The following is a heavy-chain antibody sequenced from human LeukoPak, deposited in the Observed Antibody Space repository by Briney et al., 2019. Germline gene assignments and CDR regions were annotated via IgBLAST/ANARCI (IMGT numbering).Heavy chain of an antibody. V-gene: IGHV3-30-3*01. CDR1: GFTFSSYA. CDR2: ISYDGSNK. Sequence: GGSLRLSCAASGFTFSSYAMHWVRQAPGKGLEWVVVISYDGSNKYYADSVRGRFTISRDNSKNTLYLQMNSLRAEDTAVYYCARSSDYYDSSGYYPHWGQGTLVTVSS. CDR3: ARSSDYYDSSGYYPH. D-gene: IGHD3-22*01. J-gene: IGHJ4*02.